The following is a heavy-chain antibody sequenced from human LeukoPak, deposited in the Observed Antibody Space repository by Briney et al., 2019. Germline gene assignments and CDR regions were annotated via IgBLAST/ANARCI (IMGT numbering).Heavy chain of an antibody. J-gene: IGHJ3*02. CDR1: GGTFSSYA. CDR3: ATLRASFLEQYAFDI. V-gene: IGHV1-69*05. CDR2: IIPIFGTA. Sequence: GSSVKVSCKASGGTFSSYAISWVRQAPGQGLEWMGGIIPIFGTANYAQKFQGRVTITTDESTSTAYMELSSLRSEDTAVYYCATLRASFLEQYAFDIWGQGTMVTVSS. D-gene: IGHD3-3*01.